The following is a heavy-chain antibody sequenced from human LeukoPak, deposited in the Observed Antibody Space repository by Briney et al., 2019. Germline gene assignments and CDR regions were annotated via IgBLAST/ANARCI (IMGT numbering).Heavy chain of an antibody. V-gene: IGHV3-11*06. J-gene: IGHJ4*02. CDR3: ARDWSYYGSGSFDY. Sequence: GGSLRLSCAASGFTFSDYYMSWIRQAPGKGLEWVSYISSSSSYTNYADSVKGRFTISRDNAKNSLYLQMNSLRAEDTAVYYCARDWSYYGSGSFDYWGQGTLVTVSS. D-gene: IGHD3-10*01. CDR1: GFTFSDYY. CDR2: ISSSSSYT.